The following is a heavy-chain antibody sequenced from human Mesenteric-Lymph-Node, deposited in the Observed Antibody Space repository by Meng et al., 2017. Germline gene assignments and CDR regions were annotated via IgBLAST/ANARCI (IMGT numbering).Heavy chain of an antibody. Sequence: GGSLRLSCKGSGYSFTSYWIGWVRQMPGKGLEWMGIIYPGDSDTRYSPSFQGQVTISADKSISTAYLQWSSLKASDTAMYYCASSGDYGGNAFDYWGQGTLVTVSS. J-gene: IGHJ4*02. CDR2: IYPGDSDT. D-gene: IGHD4-23*01. CDR1: GYSFTSYW. V-gene: IGHV5-51*01. CDR3: ASSGDYGGNAFDY.